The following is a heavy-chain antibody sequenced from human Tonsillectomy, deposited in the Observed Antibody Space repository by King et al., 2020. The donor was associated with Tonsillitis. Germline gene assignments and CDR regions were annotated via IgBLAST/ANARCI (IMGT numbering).Heavy chain of an antibody. CDR2: IYHRGTT. CDR3: ARALGFVTTKFDS. D-gene: IGHD4-11*01. J-gene: IGHJ4*02. V-gene: IGHV4-4*02. Sequence: VQLQESGPGLVKPSGTLSLTCAVSGDSITSNNCWSWVRRTPGKGLEWIGEIYHRGTTNYNPSLSGRVTISIDRYKNQFSLRLTSVTAADTAIYFCARALGFVTTKFDSWSQGTLVTVSS. CDR1: GDSITSNNC.